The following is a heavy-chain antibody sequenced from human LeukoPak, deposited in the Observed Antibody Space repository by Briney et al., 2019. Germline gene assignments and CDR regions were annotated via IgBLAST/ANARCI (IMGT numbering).Heavy chain of an antibody. Sequence: GGSLRLSCAASGFTFSSYWMSWVRQVPGKGLEWVAQMNEDGSEKHYGDSVRGRFTISRDNAKNSLYLQMYSLGADDMGVYFCARDTIATVFDYWGQGALVTVSS. V-gene: IGHV3-7*04. CDR1: GFTFSSYW. CDR2: MNEDGSEK. D-gene: IGHD2-21*01. CDR3: ARDTIATVFDY. J-gene: IGHJ4*02.